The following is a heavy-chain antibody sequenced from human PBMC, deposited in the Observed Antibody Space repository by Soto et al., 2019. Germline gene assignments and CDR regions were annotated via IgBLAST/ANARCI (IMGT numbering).Heavy chain of an antibody. V-gene: IGHV1-2*02. CDR1: GYTFTAYY. D-gene: IGHD3-10*01. Sequence: QVQLVQSGAEVKEPGDSVRVSCEASGYTFTAYYIHWVRQAPGQGLEWMGWMNTKLGDTTYSEDFQGIVSMTRDMSISTVYMELSRLTSDDTAIYYCARTLDYYYGPGSGNGHGFWGQGTTVTVFS. CDR3: ARTLDYYYGPGSGNGHGF. J-gene: IGHJ6*02. CDR2: MNTKLGDT.